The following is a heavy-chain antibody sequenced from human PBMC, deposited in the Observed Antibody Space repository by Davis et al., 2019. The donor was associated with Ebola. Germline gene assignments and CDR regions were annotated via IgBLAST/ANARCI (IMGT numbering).Heavy chain of an antibody. CDR3: ARDRSGGAFDI. CDR1: GFTFSSYD. CDR2: IRTGSTANI. J-gene: IGHJ3*02. V-gene: IGHV3-48*02. D-gene: IGHD1-26*01. Sequence: PGGSLRLSCAASGFTFSSYDMNWVRQAPGKGLEWVSFIRTGSTANIYYADSVKGRFTASRDNAKNSLYLQMNGLRDEDTAVYYCARDRSGGAFDIWGQGIMVTVSS.